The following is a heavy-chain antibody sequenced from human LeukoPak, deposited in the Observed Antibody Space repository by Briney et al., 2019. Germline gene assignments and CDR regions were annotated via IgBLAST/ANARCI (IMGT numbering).Heavy chain of an antibody. CDR3: ARLWRDIVVVPAAIAQFDY. CDR2: ISAYNGNT. D-gene: IGHD2-2*01. CDR1: GYTFTSYG. V-gene: IGHV1-18*01. Sequence: ASVKVSCKASGYTFTSYGISWVRQAPGQGLEWMGWISAYNGNTNYAQKLQGRVTVTTDTSTSTAYMELRSLRSDDTAVYYCARLWRDIVVVPAAIAQFDYWGQGTLVTVSS. J-gene: IGHJ4*02.